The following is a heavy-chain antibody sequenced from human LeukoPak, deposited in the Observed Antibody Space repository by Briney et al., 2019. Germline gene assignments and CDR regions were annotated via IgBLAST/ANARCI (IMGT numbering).Heavy chain of an antibody. V-gene: IGHV3-74*01. Sequence: GGSLRLSCAASGFTFSRYWMHWVRQAPGEGLVWVSRIDPDDSGSSYADSVKGRFTISRDNAKNTLWLQMNSLRADDTAAYYCAGVRAGANRAFDVWGQGTVVAVSS. CDR3: AGVRAGANRAFDV. J-gene: IGHJ3*01. CDR2: IDPDDSGS. D-gene: IGHD4/OR15-4a*01. CDR1: GFTFSRYW.